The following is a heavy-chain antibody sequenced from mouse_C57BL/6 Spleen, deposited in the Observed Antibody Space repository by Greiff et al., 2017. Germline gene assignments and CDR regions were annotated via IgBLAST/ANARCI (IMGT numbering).Heavy chain of an antibody. J-gene: IGHJ1*03. CDR3: SRVYYYGSSYGYCDV. V-gene: IGHV1-64*01. D-gene: IGHD1-1*01. Sequence: QVKLQQPGAELVKPGASVKLSCKASGYTFTSYWMHWVKPRPGQGLEWIGMIHPNSGSTNYNEKFKSKATLTVDKSSSKAYMQLSSLTSEDSAVYYCSRVYYYGSSYGYCDVWGTGTTVTVSS. CDR2: IHPNSGST. CDR1: GYTFTSYW.